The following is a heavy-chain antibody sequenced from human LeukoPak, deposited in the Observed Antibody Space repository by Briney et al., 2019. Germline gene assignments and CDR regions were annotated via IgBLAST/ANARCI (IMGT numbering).Heavy chain of an antibody. CDR1: GGSISSYY. V-gene: IGHV4-59*01. CDR2: TYYSGST. D-gene: IGHD3-22*01. Sequence: SETLSLTCTVSGGSISSYYWSWIRQPPGKGLEWIGYTYYSGSTNYNPSLKSRVTISVDTSKNQFSLKLSSVTAADTAVYYCARTSRPGRTITMTPPRDDAFDIWGQGTMVTVSS. CDR3: ARTSRPGRTITMTPPRDDAFDI. J-gene: IGHJ3*02.